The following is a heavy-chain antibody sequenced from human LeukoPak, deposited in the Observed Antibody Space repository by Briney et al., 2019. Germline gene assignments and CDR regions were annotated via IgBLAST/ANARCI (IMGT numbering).Heavy chain of an antibody. CDR3: ARDKYGSGSYPDP. J-gene: IGHJ5*02. CDR1: GFTFSSYA. D-gene: IGHD3-10*01. CDR2: ISYDGSNK. V-gene: IGHV3-30*04. Sequence: GGSLRLSCAASGFTFSSYAMHWVRQAPGKGLEWVAVISYDGSNKYYADSVKGRFTISRDNSKNTLYLQMNSLRAEDTAVYYCARDKYGSGSYPDPWGQGTLVTVSS.